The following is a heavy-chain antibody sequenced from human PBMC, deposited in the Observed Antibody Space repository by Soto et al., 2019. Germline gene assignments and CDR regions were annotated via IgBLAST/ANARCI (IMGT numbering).Heavy chain of an antibody. V-gene: IGHV3-23*01. CDR3: AKEISSVYFPLDY. D-gene: IGHD3-22*01. CDR2: FSGTGSKI. CDR1: GFTFTSYA. J-gene: IGHJ4*02. Sequence: GGSLRLSCAASGFTFTSYAMSWVRQAPGKGLEWVAAFSGTGSKIYYADSVKGRFTISSDSSINTVYLQMNSLRAEDTAVYYCAKEISSVYFPLDYWGQGTLVTVSS.